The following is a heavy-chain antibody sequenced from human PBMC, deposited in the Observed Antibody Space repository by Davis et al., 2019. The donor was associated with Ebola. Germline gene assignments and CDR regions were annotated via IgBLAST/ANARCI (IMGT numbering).Heavy chain of an antibody. Sequence: GESLKISCSAPGFTFSSYAMHWVRQAPGKGLEYVSAISSNGGTTYYADSVKGKFSISRDNPKNMFYFQMSKLSGEDPGVYYCLAQLWFGSWGQGTLVTVSS. D-gene: IGHD3-10*01. CDR2: ISSNGGTT. J-gene: IGHJ4*02. CDR1: GFTFSSYA. CDR3: LAQLWFGS. V-gene: IGHV3-64D*06.